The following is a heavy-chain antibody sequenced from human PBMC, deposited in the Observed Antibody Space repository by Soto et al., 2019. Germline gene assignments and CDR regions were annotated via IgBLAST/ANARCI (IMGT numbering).Heavy chain of an antibody. Sequence: SETLSLTCAVSGGSIYTDDWWTWVGQTPGEGLEWIGEVHQFVGTNYNPSLRSRVTISVDKSKNQFSLELTSVTAADTAVYYCARGRYDVLTGYYPWSYDYYLDVWGTGTTVTVSS. CDR1: GGSIYTDDW. D-gene: IGHD3-9*01. J-gene: IGHJ6*03. CDR2: VHQFVGT. CDR3: ARGRYDVLTGYYPWSYDYYLDV. V-gene: IGHV4-4*02.